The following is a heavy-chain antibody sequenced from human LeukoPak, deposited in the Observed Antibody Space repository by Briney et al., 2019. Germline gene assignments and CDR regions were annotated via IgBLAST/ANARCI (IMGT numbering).Heavy chain of an antibody. D-gene: IGHD2-2*01. J-gene: IGHJ4*02. Sequence: PSQTLSLTCSVSGGYLNSDDYYWTWIRQPPGKGLEWIGYIYYNGRTHYNPSLSSRVTLSVDTSKNQFSLKLSSVTAADTAVYYCARGRASDCSNSGCRRGFDYWGQGTLVTVSS. CDR1: GGYLNSDDYY. CDR2: IYYNGRT. CDR3: ARGRASDCSNSGCRRGFDY. V-gene: IGHV4-30-4*08.